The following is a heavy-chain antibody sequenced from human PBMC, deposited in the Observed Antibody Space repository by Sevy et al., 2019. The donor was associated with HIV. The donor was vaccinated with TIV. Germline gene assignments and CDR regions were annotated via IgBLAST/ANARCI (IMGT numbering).Heavy chain of an antibody. J-gene: IGHJ6*02. Sequence: GGSLRLSCAASGFTFSSYWMSWVRQAPGKGLEWVANIKQDGSEKYYVDSVKGRFTISRDNAKNSLYLQMNSLRAEDTAVYYCARDWGVLGFPYGMDVWGQGTTVTVSS. V-gene: IGHV3-7*01. D-gene: IGHD3-16*01. CDR1: GFTFSSYW. CDR2: IKQDGSEK. CDR3: ARDWGVLGFPYGMDV.